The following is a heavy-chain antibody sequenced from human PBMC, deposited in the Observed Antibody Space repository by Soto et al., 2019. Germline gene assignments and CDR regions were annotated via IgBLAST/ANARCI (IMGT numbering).Heavy chain of an antibody. CDR2: INAGKGNT. V-gene: IGHV1-3*01. Sequence: GAAVQVSCKASGYTFTIYAMHWVRQAPGQRLEWMGWINAGKGNTKYSQKFQGRVTITRDTSASTAYMELSSLRSQATAVYYCARSWTTVTTYGMYFWGQGTTVTVSS. J-gene: IGHJ6*02. D-gene: IGHD4-4*01. CDR1: GYTFTIYA. CDR3: ARSWTTVTTYGMYF.